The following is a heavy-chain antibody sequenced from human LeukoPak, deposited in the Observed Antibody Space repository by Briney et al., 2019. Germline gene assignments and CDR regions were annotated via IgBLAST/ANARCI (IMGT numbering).Heavy chain of an antibody. CDR3: ARDRITMVRGVISWFDT. CDR2: ISAYNGNT. D-gene: IGHD3-10*01. V-gene: IGHV1-18*01. CDR1: GYTCTIYG. J-gene: IGHJ5*02. Sequence: ASVNVSCKSSGYTCTIYGISWVRQAPGQGLEWGVWISAYNGNTNYAQKLQCRVTMTTDTSTSTAYMELRSLRSDDTAVYYCARDRITMVRGVISWFDTWGQGTLVTVSS.